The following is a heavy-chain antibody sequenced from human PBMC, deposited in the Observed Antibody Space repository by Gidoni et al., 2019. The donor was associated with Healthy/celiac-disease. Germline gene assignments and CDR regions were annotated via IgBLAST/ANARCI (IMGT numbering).Heavy chain of an antibody. V-gene: IGHV4-31*03. D-gene: IGHD4-17*01. CDR2: IYYSGNP. J-gene: IGHJ6*03. CDR1: GGSISSGGYY. CDR3: ARVDYTVTTNSPYYYYYMDV. Sequence: QVQLQESGPGLVKPSQTLSLTCTVSGGSISSGGYYWSWTRQHPGKGLEWIGYIYYSGNPYYNPSLKSRVTISVDTSKNQFSLKLSSVTAADTAVYYCARVDYTVTTNSPYYYYYMDVWGKGTTVTVSS.